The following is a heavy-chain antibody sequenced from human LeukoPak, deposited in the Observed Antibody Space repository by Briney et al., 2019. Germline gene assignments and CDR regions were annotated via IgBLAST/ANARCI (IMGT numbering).Heavy chain of an antibody. D-gene: IGHD2-15*01. CDR3: RQGGPYPYYFDH. Sequence: SETLSLTCAVYGDSFSGYYWSWIRQSPGTGLEWIGEVNDRGTTNYNPNLKSRVTISVVTSSNQFSLRLTSVTAADTAICATRQGGPYPYYFDHWDQGALVTVSS. CDR2: VNDRGTT. V-gene: IGHV4-34*01. J-gene: IGHJ4*02. CDR1: GDSFSGYY.